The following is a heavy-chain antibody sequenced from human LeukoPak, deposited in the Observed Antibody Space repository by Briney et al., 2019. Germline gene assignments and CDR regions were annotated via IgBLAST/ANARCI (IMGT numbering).Heavy chain of an antibody. D-gene: IGHD1-1*01. CDR3: ARKNEQGVTDF. CDR2: ISYHGSNI. CDR1: GFTFTCCG. J-gene: IGHJ4*02. Sequence: TGGSLRLSCAASGFTFTCCGMHWVRQAPGKGLEWLAVISYHGSNIYYADSVKGRFTISGDNSKNTAFLQMNSLRPEDTALYYCARKNEQGVTDFWGQGALVTVSA. V-gene: IGHV3-30*03.